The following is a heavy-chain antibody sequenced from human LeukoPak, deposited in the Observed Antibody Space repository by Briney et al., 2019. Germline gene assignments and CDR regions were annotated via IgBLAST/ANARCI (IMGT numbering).Heavy chain of an antibody. CDR2: IYTSGST. Sequence: SETLSLTCTVSDGSMSRNYWTWIRQPPGKGLEWIGRIYTSGSTNYNPSLKSRVTMSVDTSKNQFSLKLSSVTAADTAVYYCARDKSRTYGSADAFDIWGQGTMVTVSS. V-gene: IGHV4-4*07. J-gene: IGHJ3*02. CDR1: DGSMSRNY. CDR3: ARDKSRTYGSADAFDI. D-gene: IGHD3-10*01.